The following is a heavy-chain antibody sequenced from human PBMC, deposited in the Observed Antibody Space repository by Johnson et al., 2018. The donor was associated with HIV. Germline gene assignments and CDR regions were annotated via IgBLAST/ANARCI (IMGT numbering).Heavy chain of an antibody. Sequence: MLLVQSGGGLVQHGGSLRLTCAACGVTGSSYAMHWVRQAPGKGLEGGAVIDSGGSTYYADSVKCRFPISRDNSKNTLYLQMNSLRAEDTAVYYCATSQYYYDSSGYNRQDAFDIWGQGTMVTVSS. CDR1: GVTGSSYA. J-gene: IGHJ3*02. CDR3: ATSQYYYDSSGYNRQDAFDI. V-gene: IGHV3-66*01. D-gene: IGHD3-22*01. CDR2: IDSGGST.